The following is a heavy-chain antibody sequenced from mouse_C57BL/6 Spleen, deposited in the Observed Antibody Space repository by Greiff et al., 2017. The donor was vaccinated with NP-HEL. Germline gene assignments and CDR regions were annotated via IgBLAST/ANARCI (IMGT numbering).Heavy chain of an antibody. CDR3: TKGFTTTVVPWYFDV. V-gene: IGHV14-1*01. J-gene: IGHJ1*03. Sequence: EVQLQQSGAELVRPGASVKLSCTASGFNIKDYYMHWVKQRPEQGLEWIGRIDPEDGDTDYAPKFQGKATMTADTSSNTAYLQLSSLTSEDTAVYYCTKGFTTTVVPWYFDVWGTGTTVTVSS. D-gene: IGHD1-1*01. CDR1: GFNIKDYY. CDR2: IDPEDGDT.